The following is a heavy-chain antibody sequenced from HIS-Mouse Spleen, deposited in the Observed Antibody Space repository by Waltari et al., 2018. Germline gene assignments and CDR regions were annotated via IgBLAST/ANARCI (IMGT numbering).Heavy chain of an antibody. CDR2: IYYSGST. CDR1: GGAISRSISY. V-gene: IGHV4-39*07. Sequence: QLQLQESGPGLVTPSETLSLPCTVSGGAISRSISYWGWIRQPPGKGLEWIGSIYYSGSTYYNPSLKSRVTISVDTSKNQFSLKLSSVTAADTAVYYCAREIPYSSSWYDWYFDLWGRGTLVTVSS. D-gene: IGHD6-13*01. CDR3: AREIPYSSSWYDWYFDL. J-gene: IGHJ2*01.